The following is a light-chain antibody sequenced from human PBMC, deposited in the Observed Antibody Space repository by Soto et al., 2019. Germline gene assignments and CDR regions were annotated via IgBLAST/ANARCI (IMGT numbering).Light chain of an antibody. CDR3: QQYDILPIT. CDR1: QTIRKY. CDR2: TAS. J-gene: IGKJ5*01. V-gene: IGKV1-33*01. Sequence: QMTQSPSSLSASVGDNVTITCRASQTIRKYLNWYQQKPPKAPKLLIYTASNLEIGVPSRFSGSGSGTHFTFTISSLQTEDIGTYYCQQYDILPITFGRGTRLEIK.